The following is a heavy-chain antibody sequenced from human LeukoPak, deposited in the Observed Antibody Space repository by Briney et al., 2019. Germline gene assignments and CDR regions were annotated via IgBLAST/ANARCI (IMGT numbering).Heavy chain of an antibody. CDR1: GFTFSSYG. CDR3: AKDHITFGVLRYYGMDV. D-gene: IGHD3-16*01. V-gene: IGHV3-30*18. CDR2: ISYDGSNK. J-gene: IGHJ6*02. Sequence: HPGRSLRLACAASGFTFSSYGMRWVRQAPGKGLEWVAVISYDGSNKYYADSVKGRFTISRDNSKNTLYLQMNSLRAEDTAVYYCAKDHITFGVLRYYGMDVWGQGTTVTVSS.